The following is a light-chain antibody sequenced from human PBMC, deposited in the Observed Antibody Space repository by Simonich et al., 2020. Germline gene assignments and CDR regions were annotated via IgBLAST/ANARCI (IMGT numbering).Light chain of an antibody. J-gene: IGLJ3*02. CDR1: SSDVGGYNY. CDR2: DVS. CDR3: CSYAGSYTFV. Sequence: QSALTQPRSVSGSPGQSVTISCTGTSSDVGGYNYVSWYQQHPGNAPKRMIYDVSNRPSGGPDRFSGAKSSNTASLTISGLQAEDEADYYCCSYAGSYTFVFGGGTKLTVL. V-gene: IGLV2-11*01.